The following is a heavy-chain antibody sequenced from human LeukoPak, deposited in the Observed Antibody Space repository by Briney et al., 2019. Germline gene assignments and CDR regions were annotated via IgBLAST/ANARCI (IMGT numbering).Heavy chain of an antibody. Sequence: SETLSRTCTVSGGSISSYYWSWIRQPPGKGLEWIGYIYYSGSTNYNPSLKSRVTISVDTSKNQFSLKLSSVTAADTAVYYCARHSSSGWYGDKKTAGLDYWGQGTLVTVSS. V-gene: IGHV4-59*08. CDR1: GGSISSYY. CDR2: IYYSGST. J-gene: IGHJ4*02. CDR3: ARHSSSGWYGDKKTAGLDY. D-gene: IGHD6-19*01.